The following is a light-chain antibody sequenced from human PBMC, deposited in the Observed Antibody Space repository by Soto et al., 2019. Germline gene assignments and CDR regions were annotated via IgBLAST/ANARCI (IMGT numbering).Light chain of an antibody. Sequence: QSVLTQSPSASGTPGQRVTISCSGINSNIGSNYVHWYQQFPGTAPKVLIYRNSQRPSGVPDRFSGSKSGISASLAISGLRSEDEADYFCATWDDRLSGVEFGGGTKLTVL. CDR3: ATWDDRLSGVE. J-gene: IGLJ2*01. CDR1: NSNIGSNY. V-gene: IGLV1-47*01. CDR2: RNS.